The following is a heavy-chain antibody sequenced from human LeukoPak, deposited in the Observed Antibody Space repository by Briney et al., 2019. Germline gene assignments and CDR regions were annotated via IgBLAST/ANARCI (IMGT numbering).Heavy chain of an antibody. D-gene: IGHD3-3*01. Sequence: PGGSLRLSCAASGFTFSTYAMSWVRQAPGKGLEWVSGISGGGGSTYYPDSVKGRFTISRDHSKNTLYLQMNSLRAEDTAVYYCARANPAYYYDFWSGYYTGGDNWFDPWGQGTLVTVSS. CDR1: GFTFSTYA. CDR2: ISGGGGST. J-gene: IGHJ5*02. V-gene: IGHV3-23*01. CDR3: ARANPAYYYDFWSGYYTGGDNWFDP.